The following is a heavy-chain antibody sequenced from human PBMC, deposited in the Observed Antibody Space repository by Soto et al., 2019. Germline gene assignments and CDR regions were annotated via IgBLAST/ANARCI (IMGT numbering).Heavy chain of an antibody. Sequence: GASVKVSCKASGYTFTSSGISWVRQAPGQGLEWMGWMNPNSGNTGYAQKFQGRVTMTRNTSISTAYMELSSLRSEDTAVYYCARVIVVDSSSWSIYYYYYYGMDVRGQGTTVTVSS. V-gene: IGHV1-8*02. CDR3: ARVIVVDSSSWSIYYYYYYGMDV. J-gene: IGHJ6*02. CDR2: MNPNSGNT. D-gene: IGHD6-13*01. CDR1: GYTFTSSG.